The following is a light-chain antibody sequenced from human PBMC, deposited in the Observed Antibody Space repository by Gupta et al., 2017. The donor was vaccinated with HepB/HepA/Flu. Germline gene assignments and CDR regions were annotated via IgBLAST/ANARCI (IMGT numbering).Light chain of an antibody. J-gene: IGKJ4*01. CDR2: AAS. CDR3: QQLNSFPQT. Sequence: DIQLTQSPSFLSASVGDRVTITCRASQGISNYLGWYQQKPGKAPILLIYAASNLEPGVPSRFSGSGSGTEFTLTISSLQPEDFATYYCQQLNSFPQTFGGGTKVDIK. CDR1: QGISNY. V-gene: IGKV1-9*01.